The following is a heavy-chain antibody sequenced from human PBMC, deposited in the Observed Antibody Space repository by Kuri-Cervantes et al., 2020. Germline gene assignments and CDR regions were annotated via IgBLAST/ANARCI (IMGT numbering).Heavy chain of an antibody. D-gene: IGHD6-13*01. CDR3: ARDRVSYSSSWPNWFDP. V-gene: IGHV4-38-2*02. CDR2: IYHSGST. J-gene: IGHJ5*01. CDR1: GYSISSGYY. Sequence: SETLSLTCAVSGYSISSGYYWGWIRQPPGKGLEWIGSIYHSGSTYYNPSLKSRVTTSVDTSKNQFSLKLSPVTAADTAVYYCARDRVSYSSSWPNWFDPRGQGTLVTVSS.